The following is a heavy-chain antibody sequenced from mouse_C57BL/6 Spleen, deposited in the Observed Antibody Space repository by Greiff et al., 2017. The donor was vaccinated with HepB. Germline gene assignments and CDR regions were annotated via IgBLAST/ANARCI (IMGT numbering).Heavy chain of an antibody. V-gene: IGHV1-69*01. CDR3: ARIYYGSSYFDY. D-gene: IGHD1-1*01. Sequence: VQLQQPGAELVMPGASVKLSCKASGYTFTSYWMHWVKQRPGQGLEWIGEIDPSDSYTNYNQKFKGKSTLTVDKSSSTAYMQLSSLTSEDSAVYYCARIYYGSSYFDYWGQGTTLTVSS. CDR2: IDPSDSYT. J-gene: IGHJ2*01. CDR1: GYTFTSYW.